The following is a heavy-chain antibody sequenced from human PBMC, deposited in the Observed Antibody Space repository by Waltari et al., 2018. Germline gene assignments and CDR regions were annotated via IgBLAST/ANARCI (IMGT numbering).Heavy chain of an antibody. Sequence: EVQLVQSGTQVKKPGESLRISCKASGCSFSSYWIGWVRQMPGKGMEWMGISFPRDSDTRYTPSAQGRVTISADKSTGTAYLQFSSLTASDTAMYFCARELIWPGELGPFDLWGQGTFVSVSS. CDR3: ARELIWPGELGPFDL. CDR2: SFPRDSDT. V-gene: IGHV5-51*01. J-gene: IGHJ3*01. CDR1: GCSFSSYW. D-gene: IGHD1-26*01.